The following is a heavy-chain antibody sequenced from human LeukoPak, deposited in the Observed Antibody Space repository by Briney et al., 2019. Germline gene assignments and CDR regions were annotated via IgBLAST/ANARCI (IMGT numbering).Heavy chain of an antibody. CDR2: INHSGST. CDR1: GGSFSGYY. V-gene: IGHV4-34*01. J-gene: IGHJ6*02. CDR3: GRGPKAGGPHHDMDV. D-gene: IGHD2-15*01. Sequence: SETLSLTCAVYGGSFSGYYWSWIRQPPGKGLEWIGEINHSGSTNYNPSLKSRVTISVDTSKNQFSLKLSSVTAADTAVYYCGRGPKAGGPHHDMDVWGRGTTVTVSS.